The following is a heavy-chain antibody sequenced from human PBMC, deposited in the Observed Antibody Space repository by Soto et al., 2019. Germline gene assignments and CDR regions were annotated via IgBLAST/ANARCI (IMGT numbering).Heavy chain of an antibody. CDR1: GASISSGDYY. V-gene: IGHV4-30-4*01. J-gene: IGHJ4*02. CDR2: ISHSGST. CDR3: SREVVVPAAHSNYFDY. D-gene: IGHD2-15*01. Sequence: QVQLQESGPGLVEPAQTLSLTCTVSGASISSGDYYWSWIRQPPGKGLAWIGCISHSGSTSYNPSLESRLTISVDTSKNQFSLRLTSVTASDTAVYYCSREVVVPAAHSNYFDYWGQGALVTVSS.